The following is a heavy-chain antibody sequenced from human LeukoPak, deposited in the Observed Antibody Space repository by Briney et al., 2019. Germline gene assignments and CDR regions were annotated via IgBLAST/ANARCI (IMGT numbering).Heavy chain of an antibody. V-gene: IGHV3-48*01. CDR1: GFNFIDYS. CDR3: ARDHRYAFDN. Sequence: GGSLRLSCAASGFNFIDYSMNWVRQAPGQGMEWISYIGISSGNTKYADSVKGRFTISRDKARNSLYLQMNSLRVEDTAVYYCARDHRYAFDNWGHGTLVTVSS. J-gene: IGHJ4*01. D-gene: IGHD5-12*01. CDR2: IGISSGNT.